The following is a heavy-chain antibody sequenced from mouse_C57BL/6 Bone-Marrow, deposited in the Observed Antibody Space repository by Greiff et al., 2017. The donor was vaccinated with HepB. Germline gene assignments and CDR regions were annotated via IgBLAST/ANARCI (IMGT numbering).Heavy chain of an antibody. D-gene: IGHD1-1*01. J-gene: IGHJ2*01. CDR1: GYTFTSYW. Sequence: QVQLQQSGAELVKPGASVKMSCKASGYTFTSYWMTWVKQRPGQGLEWIGDIYPGSGSTNYNEKFKSKATLTVDTSSSTAYMQLSSLTSEDSAVYFCARCTTVVAHDFDYWGQGTTLTVSS. CDR2: IYPGSGST. V-gene: IGHV1-55*01. CDR3: ARCTTVVAHDFDY.